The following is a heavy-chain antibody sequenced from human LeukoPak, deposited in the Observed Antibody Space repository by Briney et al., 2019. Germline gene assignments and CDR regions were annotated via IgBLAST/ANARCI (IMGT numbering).Heavy chain of an antibody. D-gene: IGHD1-26*01. Sequence: ASVKVSCKTSGYTFPSYDINWVRQATGQGLEWMGWMNPNSGNTGYTQKFQGRVTISRNTTITTAYMELSSLRSEDTAVYYCARGPKWTGSYYYFDYWGQGTLVTVSS. CDR2: MNPNSGNT. CDR3: ARGPKWTGSYYYFDY. V-gene: IGHV1-8*01. J-gene: IGHJ4*02. CDR1: GYTFPSYD.